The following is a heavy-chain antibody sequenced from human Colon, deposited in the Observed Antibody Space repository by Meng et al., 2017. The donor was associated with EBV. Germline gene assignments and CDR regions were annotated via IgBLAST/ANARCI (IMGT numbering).Heavy chain of an antibody. CDR3: ARQAPYYFDSSGRFDH. V-gene: IGHV4-34*01. CDR2: INHSGST. CDR1: GGSFSGYY. D-gene: IGHD3-22*01. Sequence: QVQLQQWGAGLLKPSETLSLTCAVYGGSFSGYYWSWIRQPPGKGLKWIGEINHSGSTNYNPSLKSRVTISVDTSKNQFSLKMRSVTAADTAVYYCARQAPYYFDSSGRFDHWGQGTLVTVSS. J-gene: IGHJ4*02.